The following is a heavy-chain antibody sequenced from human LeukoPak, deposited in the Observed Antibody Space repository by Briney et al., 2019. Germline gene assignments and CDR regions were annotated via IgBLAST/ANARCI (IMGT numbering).Heavy chain of an antibody. CDR3: ARDKVTY. CDR2: INNDGSEK. CDR1: GFTFSNYW. V-gene: IGHV3-7*01. Sequence: GGSLRLSCAASGFTFSNYWMSWVRQAPGKGPEWVAHINNDGSEKYYVDSVKGRFTISRGNAKNSLYLQMNSLRVEDTAVYYRARDKVTYWGQGTLVTVSS. J-gene: IGHJ4*02.